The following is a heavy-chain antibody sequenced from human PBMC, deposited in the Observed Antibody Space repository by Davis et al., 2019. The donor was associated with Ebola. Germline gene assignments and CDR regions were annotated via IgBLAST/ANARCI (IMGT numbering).Heavy chain of an antibody. J-gene: IGHJ4*02. Sequence: AASVKVSCKASGYSFTAYYMHWVRQAPGQGLEWMGWINPHNGNTNYAQNVQGRVTMTTDTSTTTAYLEVGSLRSDDTAVYYCARAQFPTTSDHWGQGTLVTVSS. CDR1: GYSFTAYY. D-gene: IGHD1-1*01. CDR3: ARAQFPTTSDH. V-gene: IGHV1-18*04. CDR2: INPHNGNT.